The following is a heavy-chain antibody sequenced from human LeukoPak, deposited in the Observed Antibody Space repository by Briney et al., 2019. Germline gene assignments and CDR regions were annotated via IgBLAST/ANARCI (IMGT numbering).Heavy chain of an antibody. CDR2: ISYIGST. J-gene: IGHJ4*02. CDR3: ARRASPQWYFDY. CDR1: GDSFSSHY. D-gene: IGHD6-19*01. V-gene: IGHV4-59*08. Sequence: PSETLSLTCAVSGDSFSSHYWTWIRQSPGKGLEWIGYISYIGSTNYNPSLKSRVTISVDTSKNQFSLKLSSVTAADTAVYYCARRASPQWYFDYWGQGTLVTVSS.